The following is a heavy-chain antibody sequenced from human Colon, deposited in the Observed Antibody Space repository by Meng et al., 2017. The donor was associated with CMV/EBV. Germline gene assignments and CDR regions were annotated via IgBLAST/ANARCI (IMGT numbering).Heavy chain of an antibody. J-gene: IGHJ4*02. CDR3: ARDTTAVRSHYIDY. V-gene: IGHV3-74*01. CDR1: GFTFSSYW. Sequence: GESLKISCAASGFTFSSYWMHWVRQAPGKGLVWVSRINSDGSSTSYADSVKGRFTISRDNAKNTLYLQMNNLRPEDTAFYFCARDTTAVRSHYIDYWGQGTLVTVSS. CDR2: INSDGSST. D-gene: IGHD3-10*02.